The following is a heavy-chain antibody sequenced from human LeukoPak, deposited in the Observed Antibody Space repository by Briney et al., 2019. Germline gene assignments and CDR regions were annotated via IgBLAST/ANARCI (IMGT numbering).Heavy chain of an antibody. D-gene: IGHD1-14*01. V-gene: IGHV3-74*01. J-gene: IGHJ3*01. CDR1: GFTFGNSW. Sequence: GGSLRLSCAASGFTFGNSWVHWVRQALGKGLVWVSLINADGSTATYADSVKGRFTISRDNARNTLSLQMNSLTIEDTAVYYCVVVVEPPDSDGFDVWGQGTMITVSS. CDR2: INADGSTA. CDR3: VVVVEPPDSDGFDV.